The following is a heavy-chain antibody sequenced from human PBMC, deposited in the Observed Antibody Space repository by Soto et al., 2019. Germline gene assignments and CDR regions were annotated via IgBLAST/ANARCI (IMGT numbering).Heavy chain of an antibody. CDR2: IYYSGST. CDR3: ASCPLTTVTTLAYYGMDV. CDR1: GGSVSSGSYY. J-gene: IGHJ6*02. Sequence: SETLSLTCTVSGGSVSSGSYYWSWIRQPPGKGLEWIGYIYYSGSTNYNPSLKSRVTISVDTSKNQFSLKLSSVTAADTAVYYCASCPLTTVTTLAYYGMDVWGQGTTVTVSS. V-gene: IGHV4-61*01. D-gene: IGHD4-17*01.